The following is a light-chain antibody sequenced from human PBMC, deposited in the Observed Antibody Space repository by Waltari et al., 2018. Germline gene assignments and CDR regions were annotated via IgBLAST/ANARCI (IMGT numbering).Light chain of an antibody. V-gene: IGKV3-15*01. CDR2: AAS. CDR1: QSIGST. Sequence: EIVMTQSPATLSVSPGESVTLSCRASQSIGSTLAWYQQKPGQAPRLLIYAASTRATGIPARFSGSGSGTEFTLTISSLQSADFAVYYCQQYNNWPPMYTFGQGTKLEI. CDR3: QQYNNWPPMYT. J-gene: IGKJ2*01.